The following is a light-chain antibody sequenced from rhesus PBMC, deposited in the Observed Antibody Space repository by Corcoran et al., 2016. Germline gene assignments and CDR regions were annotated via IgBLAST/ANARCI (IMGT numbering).Light chain of an antibody. CDR3: SQYSSGYPT. V-gene: IGKV3-10*01. J-gene: IGKJ1*01. CDR2: GAS. Sequence: QVILTQSPATLSLSPGERGTLSCRASQSVSSYLAWYQQKPGQAPRLLIYGASPRATDTPDRFRGSGSGTDFNLTISSLETEDVRVYHCSQYSSGYPTFGQGTKVDIK. CDR1: QSVSSY.